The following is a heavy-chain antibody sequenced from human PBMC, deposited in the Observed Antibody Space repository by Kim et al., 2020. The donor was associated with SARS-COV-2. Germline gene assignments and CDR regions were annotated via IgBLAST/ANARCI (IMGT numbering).Heavy chain of an antibody. D-gene: IGHD3-22*01. CDR3: ASTLKPTTYYYDSSGYGY. V-gene: IGHV4-34*01. J-gene: IGHJ4*03. CDR1: GGSFSGYY. CDR2: INHSGST. Sequence: SETLSLTCAVYGGSFSGYYWSWIRQPPGKGLEWIGEINHSGSTNYNPSLKSRVTISVDTSKNQFSLKVSSVTAADTAVYYCASTLKPTTYYYDSSGYGY.